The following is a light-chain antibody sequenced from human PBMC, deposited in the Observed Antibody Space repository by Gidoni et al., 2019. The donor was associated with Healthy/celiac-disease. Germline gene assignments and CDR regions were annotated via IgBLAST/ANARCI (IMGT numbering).Light chain of an antibody. J-gene: IGKJ4*01. CDR3: QQYNSYSLT. Sequence: DIQMTQSPSTLSASVGDRVTITCRAGQSISSWLAWYQQKPGKAPKLLIYKASSLESGVPSRFSGSGSGTEFTLTISSMQPDDFATYYCQQYNSYSLTFGRGTKVEIK. V-gene: IGKV1-5*03. CDR1: QSISSW. CDR2: KAS.